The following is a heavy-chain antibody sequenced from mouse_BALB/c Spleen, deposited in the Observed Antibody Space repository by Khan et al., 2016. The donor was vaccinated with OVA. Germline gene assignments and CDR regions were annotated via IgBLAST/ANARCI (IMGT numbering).Heavy chain of an antibody. D-gene: IGHD2-14*01. J-gene: IGHJ4*01. CDR1: GYTFPSNT. CDR3: ARRTTGYAMDY. Sequence: VQLQESGAELARPGASVKMSCKASGYTFPSNTMHWVKQRPGQGLEWIGYINPRSDYTIYNQKFKDKATLTADISPTTAYMQLSSLTSDDSAVYYCARRTTGYAMDYWGQGTSVTVSS. CDR2: INPRSDYT. V-gene: IGHV1-4*01.